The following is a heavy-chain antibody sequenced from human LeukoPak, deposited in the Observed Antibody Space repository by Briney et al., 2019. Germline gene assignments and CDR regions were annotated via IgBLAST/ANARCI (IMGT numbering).Heavy chain of an antibody. CDR3: AREFSNYVWGSSPDS. CDR2: IKDDGGEK. V-gene: IGHV3-7*01. J-gene: IGHJ4*02. Sequence: GGSLRLSCAASGFTFSNYWMTWVRQAPGKGLQWVANIKDDGGEKHYVDSVRGRFTISRDNAKKSLYLQMDSLRAEDTAVYYCAREFSNYVWGSSPDSWGQGTLVTVSS. D-gene: IGHD3-16*01. CDR1: GFTFSNYW.